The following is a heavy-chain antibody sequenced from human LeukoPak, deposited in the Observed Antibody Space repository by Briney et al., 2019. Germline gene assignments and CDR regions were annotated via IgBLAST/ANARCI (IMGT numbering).Heavy chain of an antibody. CDR3: ARAPSRAWELLHY. Sequence: GASVKVSCKASGGTFSSYTISWVRQAPGQGLEWMGRIIPILGIANYAQKFQGRVTITADESTSTAYMELSSLRSEDTAVYYCARAPSRAWELLHYWGQGTLVTVSS. V-gene: IGHV1-69*02. J-gene: IGHJ4*02. CDR2: IIPILGIA. CDR1: GGTFSSYT. D-gene: IGHD1-26*01.